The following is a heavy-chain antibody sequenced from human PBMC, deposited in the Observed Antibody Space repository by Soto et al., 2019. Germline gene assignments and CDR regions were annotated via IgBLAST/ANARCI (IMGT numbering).Heavy chain of an antibody. V-gene: IGHV5-51*01. D-gene: IGHD3-9*01. Sequence: GESLKISCKGSGYSFTSTWIAWVRKLPGKGLEWMAIINPGDSETKYSPSFQGQVTISADKSINTAFLQWGSLKASDTAMYYCARHATYYDILSGYYFDYWGQGTQVTVSS. J-gene: IGHJ4*02. CDR3: ARHATYYDILSGYYFDY. CDR1: GYSFTSTW. CDR2: INPGDSET.